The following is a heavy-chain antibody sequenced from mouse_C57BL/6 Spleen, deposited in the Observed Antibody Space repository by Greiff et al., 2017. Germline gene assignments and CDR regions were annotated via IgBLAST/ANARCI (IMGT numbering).Heavy chain of an antibody. Sequence: QVQLQQPGAELVKPGASVKLSCKASGYTFTSYWMHWVKQRPGQGLEWIGMIHPNSGSTNYNEKFKSKATLTVDKSSSTAYMQLSSLTSEDSAVYYCARRYGSSSYYFDYWGQGTTLTVSA. CDR1: GYTFTSYW. CDR3: ARRYGSSSYYFDY. CDR2: IHPNSGST. V-gene: IGHV1-64*01. J-gene: IGHJ2*01. D-gene: IGHD1-1*01.